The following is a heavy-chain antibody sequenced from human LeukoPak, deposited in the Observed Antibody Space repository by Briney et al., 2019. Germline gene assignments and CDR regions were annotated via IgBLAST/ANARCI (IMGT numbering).Heavy chain of an antibody. V-gene: IGHV3-23*01. D-gene: IGHD2-2*01. J-gene: IGHJ4*02. CDR3: ALDREYQLPRDDY. CDR1: GFTFSSYA. CDR2: ISGSGGST. Sequence: PGGSLRLSCAASGFTFSSYAMSWVRQAPGKGLEWVSAISGSGGSTYYADSVKGRFTISRDNSNNTLYLQMNSLRAEDTAVYYCALDREYQLPRDDYWGQGTLVTVSS.